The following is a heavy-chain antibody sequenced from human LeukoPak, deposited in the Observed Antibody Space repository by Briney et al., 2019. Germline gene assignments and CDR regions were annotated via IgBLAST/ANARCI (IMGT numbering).Heavy chain of an antibody. CDR2: INPNDGGT. J-gene: IGHJ4*02. V-gene: IGHV1-2*02. Sequence: ASVKVSCKASGGTFTNYAISWVRQAPGQGLEWVGGINPNDGGTNSAQKFQGRVTMTRDTSISTVYMELSSLTSDDTAVYFCAGICSSSGCHLDYWGQGTLVTVSS. D-gene: IGHD2-2*01. CDR1: GGTFTNYA. CDR3: AGICSSSGCHLDY.